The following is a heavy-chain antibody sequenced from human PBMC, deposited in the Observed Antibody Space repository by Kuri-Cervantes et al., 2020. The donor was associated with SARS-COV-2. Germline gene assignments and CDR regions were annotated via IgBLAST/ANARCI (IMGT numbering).Heavy chain of an antibody. CDR1: GFTFSSYS. CDR2: ISSSSSYI. Sequence: GESLKISCAASGFTFSSYSMNWVRQAPGKGLEWVSSISSSSSYIYYADSVKGRFTISRDNAKNSLYLQMNSLRDEDTAVYYCASTSSSWYRNWFDPWGQGTLVTVSS. J-gene: IGHJ5*02. CDR3: ASTSSSWYRNWFDP. D-gene: IGHD6-13*01. V-gene: IGHV3-21*01.